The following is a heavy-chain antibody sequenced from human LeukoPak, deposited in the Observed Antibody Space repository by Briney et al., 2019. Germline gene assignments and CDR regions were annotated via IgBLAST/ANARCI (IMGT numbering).Heavy chain of an antibody. D-gene: IGHD3-10*01. CDR2: IIPIFGTA. CDR1: GGSFSSYT. J-gene: IGHJ3*02. V-gene: IGHV1-69*06. CDR3: ARDQPLGFGESPDDAFDI. Sequence: ASVKVSCKASGGSFSSYTISWVRQAPGQGLEWMGGIIPIFGTANYAQKFQGRVTITADKSTSTAYMELSSLRSEDTAVYYCARDQPLGFGESPDDAFDIWGQGTMVTVSS.